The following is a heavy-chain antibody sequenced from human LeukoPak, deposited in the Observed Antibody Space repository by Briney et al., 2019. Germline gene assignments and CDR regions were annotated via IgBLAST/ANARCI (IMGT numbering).Heavy chain of an antibody. V-gene: IGHV7-4-1*02. CDR2: IDTNTGNP. CDR1: GYTFTNYT. D-gene: IGHD3-3*01. Sequence: ASVTVSCTASGYTFTNYTINWVRLAPGQGLEWMGWIDTNTGNPTYAQGFAGRFVFSLDTSVSTAYLQISSLKAEDTAVYYCARSRAGFWSGNDYYYYGMDVWGQGTTVTVSS. J-gene: IGHJ6*02. CDR3: ARSRAGFWSGNDYYYYGMDV.